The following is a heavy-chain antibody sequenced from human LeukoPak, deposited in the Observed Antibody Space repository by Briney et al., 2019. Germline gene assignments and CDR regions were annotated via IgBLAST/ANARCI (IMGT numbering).Heavy chain of an antibody. CDR2: LGRSGEYK. D-gene: IGHD6-19*01. V-gene: IGHV3-23*01. CDR3: ARDGIAVAGAT. J-gene: IGHJ4*02. Sequence: GGSLRLSCAASGFRFTDYSMSWVRQAPGKGLEWVAGLGRSGEYKYYADSVKGRFTISRDNSKDTVSLQMNSLRAEDTAVYYCARDGIAVAGATWGQGTLVTVSS. CDR1: GFRFTDYS.